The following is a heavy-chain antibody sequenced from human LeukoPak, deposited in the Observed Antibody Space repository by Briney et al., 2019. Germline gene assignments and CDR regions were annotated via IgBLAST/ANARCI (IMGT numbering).Heavy chain of an antibody. CDR3: AKDSDYGNWFDP. Sequence: GGSLRLSCAASGFTFSSYAMSWVRQAPGKGLEWVSAIRGSGGSTYYADSVKGRFTISRDNSKNTLYLQMNSLRAEDTAVYYCAKDSDYGNWFDPWGQGTLVTVSS. CDR1: GFTFSSYA. V-gene: IGHV3-23*01. J-gene: IGHJ5*02. D-gene: IGHD4-17*01. CDR2: IRGSGGST.